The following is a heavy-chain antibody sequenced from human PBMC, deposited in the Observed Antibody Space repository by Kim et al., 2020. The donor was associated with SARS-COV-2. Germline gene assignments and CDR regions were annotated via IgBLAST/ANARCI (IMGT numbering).Heavy chain of an antibody. CDR2: IKSKTDGGTT. CDR1: GFTFSNAW. J-gene: IGHJ4*02. CDR3: TTLRFLEWWEFDY. V-gene: IGHV3-15*01. D-gene: IGHD3-3*01. Sequence: GGSLRLSCAASGFTFSNAWMSWVRQAPGKGLEWVGRIKSKTDGGTTDYAAPVKGRFTISRDDSKNTLYLQMNSLKTEDTAVYYCTTLRFLEWWEFDYWGQGTLVPSPQ.